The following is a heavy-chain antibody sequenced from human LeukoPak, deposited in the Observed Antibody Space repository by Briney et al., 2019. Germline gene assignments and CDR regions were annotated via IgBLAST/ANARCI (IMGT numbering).Heavy chain of an antibody. Sequence: SETLSLTCAVYGGSFSGYYWSWIRQPAGKGLEWIGRIYTSGSTNYNPSLKSRVTMSVDTSKNQFSLKLSSVTAADTAVYYCAREFLYYYGMDVWGQGTTVTVSS. D-gene: IGHD2/OR15-2a*01. CDR3: AREFLYYYGMDV. J-gene: IGHJ6*02. CDR2: IYTSGST. V-gene: IGHV4-4*07. CDR1: GGSFSGYY.